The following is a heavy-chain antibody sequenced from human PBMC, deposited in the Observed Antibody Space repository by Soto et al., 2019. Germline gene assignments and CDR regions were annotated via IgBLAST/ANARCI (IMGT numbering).Heavy chain of an antibody. CDR3: ARYSVYYDILNGYKPDYVDY. V-gene: IGHV4-59*01. CDR1: VGSISSYY. CDR2: MHYSGIT. J-gene: IGHJ4*02. D-gene: IGHD3-9*01. Sequence: PSETLSLTCTFSVGSISSYYWIWIRQPPGKGLEWIGYMHYSGITSYNPSLKGRVTMSVDTSKNQFSLKLNSVTAADTAVYYCARYSVYYDILNGYKPDYVDYRGQAIVVT.